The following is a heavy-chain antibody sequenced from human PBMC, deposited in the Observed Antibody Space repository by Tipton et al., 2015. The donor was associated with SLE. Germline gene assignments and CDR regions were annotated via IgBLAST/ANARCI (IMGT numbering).Heavy chain of an antibody. CDR3: ARLPSIAARPMDY. V-gene: IGHV4-34*01. J-gene: IGHJ4*02. Sequence: TLSLTCTVSGGSISSYYWSWIRQPPGKALEWIGEINHSGSTNYNPSLKSRVTISVDTSKNQFSLKLSSVTAADTAVYYCARLPSIAARPMDYWGQGTLVTVSS. CDR2: INHSGST. CDR1: GGSISSYY. D-gene: IGHD6-6*01.